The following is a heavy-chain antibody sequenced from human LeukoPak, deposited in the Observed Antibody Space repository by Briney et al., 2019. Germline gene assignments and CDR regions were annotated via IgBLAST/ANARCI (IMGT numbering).Heavy chain of an antibody. D-gene: IGHD5-12*01. CDR2: IYHSESA. CDR3: ARDSASRGYAHDAFDI. CDR1: GYSISSGYY. Sequence: SESLSLTCTVSGYSISSGYYWGWIRQPPGKGLEWIGSIYHSESADYNPSLKSRVTISVDTTRNQFSLKLRSVTAADTAVYYCARDSASRGYAHDAFDIWGQGKMVTVSS. J-gene: IGHJ3*02. V-gene: IGHV4-38-2*02.